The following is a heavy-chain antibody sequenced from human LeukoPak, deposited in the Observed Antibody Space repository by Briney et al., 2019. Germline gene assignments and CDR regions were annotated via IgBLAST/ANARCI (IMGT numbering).Heavy chain of an antibody. CDR2: IYSAGST. D-gene: IGHD6-13*01. CDR3: ARAQQLASNAFFDY. V-gene: IGHV3-53*01. CDR1: GFTVSSNH. Sequence: GSLRLSCAASGFTVSSNHMSWVRQAPGKGLEWVSVIYSAGSTHYADSVKGRFTISRDNSKNTLYLQMNSLRAEDTAMYYCARAQQLASNAFFDYWGQGTLVTVSS. J-gene: IGHJ4*02.